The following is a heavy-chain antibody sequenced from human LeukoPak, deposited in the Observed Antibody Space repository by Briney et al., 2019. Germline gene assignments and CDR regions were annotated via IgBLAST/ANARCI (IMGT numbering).Heavy chain of an antibody. V-gene: IGHV4-34*01. CDR2: INESGRT. J-gene: IGHJ4*02. Sequence: SETLSLTWAVYGGSFSAYYWGWIRQPPGKGLEWIGEINESGRTNYNPSLKSRVTMTMDTSKDQFSLKLSSVTAADTAVYYCARAMTRDLFGLHYFDYWGQGTLVTVSS. D-gene: IGHD3-16*01. CDR1: GGSFSAYY. CDR3: ARAMTRDLFGLHYFDY.